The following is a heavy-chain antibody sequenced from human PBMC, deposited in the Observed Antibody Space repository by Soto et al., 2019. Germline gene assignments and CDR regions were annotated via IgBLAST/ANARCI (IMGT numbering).Heavy chain of an antibody. J-gene: IGHJ6*02. CDR1: GWTFISYA. D-gene: IGHD3-3*01. Sequence: SGKVSCKASGWTFISYAISWVRQAPGQGLEWMGGIIPIFGTANYAQKFQGRVTITADESTSTAYMELSSLRSEDTAVYYCAKEVINDYDFWSGYYRYYYGMDVWGQGTTVTVSS. V-gene: IGHV1-69*13. CDR3: AKEVINDYDFWSGYYRYYYGMDV. CDR2: IIPIFGTA.